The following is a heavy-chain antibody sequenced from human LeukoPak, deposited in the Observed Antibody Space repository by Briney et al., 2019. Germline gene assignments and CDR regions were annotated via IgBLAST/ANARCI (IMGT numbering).Heavy chain of an antibody. D-gene: IGHD3-16*01. CDR3: ARDWSNMITFGGVIGGYYFDY. J-gene: IGHJ4*02. Sequence: SQTLSLTCTVSGGSISSGGYYWSWIRQPPGKGLEWIGYIYHSGSTYYNPSLKSRVTISVDTSKNQFSLKLSSVTAADTAVYYCARDWSNMITFGGVIGGYYFDYWGQGTLVTVSS. V-gene: IGHV4-30-2*01. CDR2: IYHSGST. CDR1: GGSISSGGYY.